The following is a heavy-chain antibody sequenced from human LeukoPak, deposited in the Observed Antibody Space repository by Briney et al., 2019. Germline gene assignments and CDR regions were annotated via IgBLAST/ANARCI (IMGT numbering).Heavy chain of an antibody. V-gene: IGHV1-69*13. CDR2: IIPIFGTA. J-gene: IGHJ3*02. CDR3: ARDPRGYSSYDSCGGDCYSGGAFDI. CDR1: GGTFSSYA. D-gene: IGHD2-21*02. Sequence: SVKVSCKASGGTFSSYAISWVRQAPGQGLEWMGGIIPIFGTANYAQKFQGRVTITADESTSTAYMELSSLRSEDTAVYYCARDPRGYSSYDSCGGDCYSGGAFDIWGQGTMVTVSS.